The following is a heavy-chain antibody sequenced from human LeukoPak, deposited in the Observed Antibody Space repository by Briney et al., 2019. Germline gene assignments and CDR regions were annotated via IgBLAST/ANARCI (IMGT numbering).Heavy chain of an antibody. Sequence: MPSQTLSLTCTVSGGSISSGGYYWSWIRQHSGKGLEWIGYIYYSGSTYYNPSLKSRVTISVDTSKNQFSLKLSSVTAADTAVYYCASYCGGDCYLIEPTYYFDYWGQGTLVTVSS. CDR2: IYYSGST. J-gene: IGHJ4*02. D-gene: IGHD2-21*02. CDR1: GGSISSGGYY. V-gene: IGHV4-31*03. CDR3: ASYCGGDCYLIEPTYYFDY.